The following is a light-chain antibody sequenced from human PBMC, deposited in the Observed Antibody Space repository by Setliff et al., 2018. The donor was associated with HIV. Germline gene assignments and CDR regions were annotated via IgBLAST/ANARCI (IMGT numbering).Light chain of an antibody. CDR2: EVS. Sequence: QSALTQPASVSGYPGQTITISCTGTSSDVGTYDYVSWYQQHPGKAPKLMIYEVSNRPSGVSNRFSGSKSGNTASLTVSGLQAGDEADYYCSSYSTSGTLFGTGTKVTVL. CDR1: SSDVGTYDY. V-gene: IGLV2-14*01. CDR3: SSYSTSGTL. J-gene: IGLJ1*01.